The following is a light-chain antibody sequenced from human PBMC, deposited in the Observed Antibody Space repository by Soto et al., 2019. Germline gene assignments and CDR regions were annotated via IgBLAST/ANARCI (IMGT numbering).Light chain of an antibody. CDR2: WAS. V-gene: IGKV4-1*01. CDR1: QTVVYSTSDKIY. CDR3: QQYYDTPYT. Sequence: DIVMTQSPDSLAVSLGERATINCKSSQTVVYSTSDKIYFAWYQQKTGQPPKLLIYWASTRESGVPDRFSGSGSGTDFSLTISSLQAEDVAVYYCQQYYDTPYTFGQGTKLVIK. J-gene: IGKJ2*01.